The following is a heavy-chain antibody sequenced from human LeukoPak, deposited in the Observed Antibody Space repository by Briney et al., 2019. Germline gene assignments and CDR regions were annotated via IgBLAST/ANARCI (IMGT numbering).Heavy chain of an antibody. J-gene: IGHJ4*02. CDR2: IKQDGSEK. CDR1: GFTFSSYW. V-gene: IGHV3-7*01. Sequence: GGSLRLSCAASGFTFSSYWMNWVRQAPGKGLEWVANIKQDGSEKFYVDSVKGRFTIPRDNAKNSLYLQMNSLRAEDTAVYYCARDSSGFDYWGQGTLVTVSS. CDR3: ARDSSGFDY. D-gene: IGHD3-22*01.